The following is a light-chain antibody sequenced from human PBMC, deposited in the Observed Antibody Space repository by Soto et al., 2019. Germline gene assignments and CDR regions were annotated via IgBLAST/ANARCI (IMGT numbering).Light chain of an antibody. J-gene: IGLJ2*01. V-gene: IGLV2-14*01. CDR3: SSYTGSTVV. Sequence: QSALTQPASVSGSPGQPITISCTGNSSDVGAYNYVSWYQQHPGKAPKLMIYDVSNRPSGVSNRFSGSKSGNTASLTISGLQAEDEADYYCSSYTGSTVVFGGGTKLTVL. CDR1: SSDVGAYNY. CDR2: DVS.